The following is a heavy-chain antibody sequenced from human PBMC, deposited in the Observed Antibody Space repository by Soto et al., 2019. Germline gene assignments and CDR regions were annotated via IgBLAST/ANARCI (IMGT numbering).Heavy chain of an antibody. J-gene: IGHJ4*01. V-gene: IGHV3-21*01. CDR2: ISSTTNYI. CDR1: GFTFSRYS. Sequence: PGGSLRLSCAASGFTFSRYSMNWVRQAPGKGLEWVSSISSTTNYIYYADSMKGRFTVSRDNAKNSVYLDMNSLSAEDTAVYYCATESEDLTSNFVYWGQGTLLTVSS. CDR3: ATESEDLTSNFVY.